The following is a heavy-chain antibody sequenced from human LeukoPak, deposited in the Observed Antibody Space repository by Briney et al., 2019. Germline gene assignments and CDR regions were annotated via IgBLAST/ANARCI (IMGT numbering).Heavy chain of an antibody. D-gene: IGHD6-6*01. CDR1: GGTFSSYA. CDR2: IIPIFGIA. V-gene: IGHV1-69*04. CDR3: ASGPLEYSSSSAYYGMDV. Sequence: GASMKVSCKASGGTFSSYAISWVRQAPGQGLEWMGRIIPIFGIANYAQKFQGRVTLTADKSTSTAYMELSSLRSEDTAVYYCASGPLEYSSSSAYYGMDVWGRGTTVTVSS. J-gene: IGHJ6*02.